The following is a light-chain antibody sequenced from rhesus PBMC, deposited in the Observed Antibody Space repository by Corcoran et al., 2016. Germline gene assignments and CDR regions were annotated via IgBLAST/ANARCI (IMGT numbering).Light chain of an antibody. CDR1: QSVGSN. J-gene: IGKJ1*01. CDR2: DES. CDR3: HQYNNWWT. Sequence: ETVVTQSPATLSLSPGERATLSCRASQSVGSNLAWYRQKPGQAPKLLINDESTRAPGIPDRVSGSGSGTEFTLTISSLEPEDVGVYYCHQYNNWWTFGQGTKVEIK. V-gene: IGKV3-42*02.